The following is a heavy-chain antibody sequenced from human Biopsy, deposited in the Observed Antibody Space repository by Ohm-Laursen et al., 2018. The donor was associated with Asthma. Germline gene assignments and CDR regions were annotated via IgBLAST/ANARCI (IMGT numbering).Heavy chain of an antibody. CDR1: RFAYE. Sequence: SLRLSCAASRFAYEMHWVRQAPGKGLEWVAVISYDGSSIYYADSVKGRSTISRDNSKNTLSLQMNSLTAEDTAVYYCAREGVAGTHIEDWGQGTLVTVSS. D-gene: IGHD6-19*01. V-gene: IGHV3-30-3*01. CDR3: AREGVAGTHIED. CDR2: ISYDGSSI. J-gene: IGHJ4*02.